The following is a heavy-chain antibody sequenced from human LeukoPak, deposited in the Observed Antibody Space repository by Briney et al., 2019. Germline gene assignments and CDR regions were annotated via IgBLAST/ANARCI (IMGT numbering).Heavy chain of an antibody. Sequence: SETLSLTCAVYGGSFSGYYWSWIRQPPGKGLEWTGEINHSGSTNYNPSLKSRVTMSVDTSKNQFSLKLSSVTAADTAVYYCARALCSGRRHRTYYFDYWGQGTLVTVSS. CDR1: GGSFSGYY. D-gene: IGHD6-19*01. V-gene: IGHV4-34*01. CDR2: INHSGST. J-gene: IGHJ4*02. CDR3: ARALCSGRRHRTYYFDY.